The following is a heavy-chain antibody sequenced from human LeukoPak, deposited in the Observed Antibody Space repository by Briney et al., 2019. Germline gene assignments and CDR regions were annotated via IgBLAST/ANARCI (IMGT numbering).Heavy chain of an antibody. Sequence: ASVKVSCKASGYTFTSYDINWVRQATGQGLEWMGWTNPNSGNTGYAQKFQGRVTMTRNTSISTAYMELSSLRSEDTAVYYCARGVSPYCSSTSCSWFDPWGQGTLVTVSS. J-gene: IGHJ5*02. CDR2: TNPNSGNT. CDR1: GYTFTSYD. D-gene: IGHD2-2*01. CDR3: ARGVSPYCSSTSCSWFDP. V-gene: IGHV1-8*01.